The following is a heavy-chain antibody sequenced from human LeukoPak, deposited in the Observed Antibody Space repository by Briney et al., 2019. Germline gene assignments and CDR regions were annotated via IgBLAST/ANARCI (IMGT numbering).Heavy chain of an antibody. CDR2: ISAGGGST. Sequence: QPGGSLRLSCAVSGIIFSSYSMNWVRQAPGKGLEWVSGISAGGGSTYYADSVKGRFTISRDSSKNILYLQMNSLRAEDTAVYYCATIRGQYCSGGSCYGPDYWGQGTLVTVSS. D-gene: IGHD2-15*01. CDR3: ATIRGQYCSGGSCYGPDY. J-gene: IGHJ4*02. V-gene: IGHV3-23*01. CDR1: GIIFSSYS.